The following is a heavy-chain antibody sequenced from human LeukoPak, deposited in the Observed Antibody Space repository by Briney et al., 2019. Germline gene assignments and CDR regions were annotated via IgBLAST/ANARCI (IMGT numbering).Heavy chain of an antibody. J-gene: IGHJ4*02. Sequence: PGGSLRLSCEASGFTVSTKYMNWVRQAPGKGLEWVSIFYSGGTTYYADSVKGRFTVSRDSSKNTLYLHINNLRAEDTAVYYCARPRYGSGSLDSWGQGTLVTVSS. D-gene: IGHD3-10*01. CDR1: GFTVSTKY. V-gene: IGHV3-53*01. CDR2: FYSGGTT. CDR3: ARPRYGSGSLDS.